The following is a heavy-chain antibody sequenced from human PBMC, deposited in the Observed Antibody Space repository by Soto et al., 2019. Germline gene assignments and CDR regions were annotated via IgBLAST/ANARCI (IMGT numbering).Heavy chain of an antibody. CDR2: ISSSSSYI. Sequence: EVQLVESGGGLVKPGGSLRLSCAASGFTFSSYSMNWVRQAPGKGLEWVSYISSSSSYIYYADSVKCRLTLSRDNAKKSTYMQMNSLRAEETAVYYCARDTYYDGSGSYSPWGQGTLVTVSS. CDR3: ARDTYYDGSGSYSP. J-gene: IGHJ5*02. CDR1: GFTFSSYS. V-gene: IGHV3-21*01. D-gene: IGHD3-10*01.